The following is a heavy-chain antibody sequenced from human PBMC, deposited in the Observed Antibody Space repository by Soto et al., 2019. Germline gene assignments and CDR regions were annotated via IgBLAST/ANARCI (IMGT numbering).Heavy chain of an antibody. V-gene: IGHV1-3*05. CDR2: INAGNGNT. D-gene: IGHD2-21*02. J-gene: IGHJ4*02. CDR1: GYTFTSYA. CDR3: ARSIVVVTVLDY. Sequence: QVQLVQSGAEEKKPGASVKVSCKASGYTFTSYAMHWVRQAPGQRLEWMGWINAGNGNTKYSQKFQGRDTITRDTSASTAYMELSRLRSEDTAVYYCARSIVVVTVLDYWGQGTLVTVSS.